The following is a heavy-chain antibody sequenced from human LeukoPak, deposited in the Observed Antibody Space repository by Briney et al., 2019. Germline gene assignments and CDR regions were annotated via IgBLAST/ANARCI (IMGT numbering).Heavy chain of an antibody. V-gene: IGHV3-7*01. CDR2: IKQDESEK. J-gene: IGHJ4*02. CDR1: GSTFSSYW. D-gene: IGHD1-26*01. CDR3: ARVRRLHSSGSYYFDY. Sequence: GGSLRLSCAASGSTFSSYWMTWVRQAPGKGLEWVANIKQDESEKYYVDSVKGRSTISRDNAKDSLYLQMNSLRAEDTAVYYCARVRRLHSSGSYYFDYWGQGTLVTVSS.